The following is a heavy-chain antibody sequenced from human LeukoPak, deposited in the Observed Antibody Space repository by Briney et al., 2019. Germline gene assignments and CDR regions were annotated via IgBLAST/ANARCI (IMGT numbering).Heavy chain of an antibody. D-gene: IGHD5-18*01. CDR1: GFSFDDYA. V-gene: IGHV3-9*01. Sequence: GGSLRLSCAASGFSFDDYAMHWVRQAPGKGLEWVSSIYWNSGSMDYADSVKGRFTISRDNAKNSLYLQMNSLRPADTAFYYCAKASGYSFGHFDYWGQGTLVTVSS. J-gene: IGHJ4*02. CDR3: AKASGYSFGHFDY. CDR2: IYWNSGSM.